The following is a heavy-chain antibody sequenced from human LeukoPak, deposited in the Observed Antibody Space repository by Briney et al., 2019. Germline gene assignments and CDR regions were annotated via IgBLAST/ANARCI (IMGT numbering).Heavy chain of an antibody. CDR2: INLNGGSP. Sequence: GASVKVSCKASGDTFTKYHMHWLRQAPGQGLEWKGLINLNGGSPIYEQNFQGRVTITWDTSTSTGYMDLSSLRSDVTAVYFCAIEYTGSSYLDHWGQGTLVTVSS. J-gene: IGHJ4*02. V-gene: IGHV1-46*01. CDR3: AIEYTGSSYLDH. CDR1: GDTFTKYH. D-gene: IGHD1-26*01.